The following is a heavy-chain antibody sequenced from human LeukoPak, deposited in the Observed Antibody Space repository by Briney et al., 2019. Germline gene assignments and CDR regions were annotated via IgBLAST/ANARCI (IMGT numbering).Heavy chain of an antibody. CDR2: INHSRST. J-gene: IGHJ4*02. CDR1: GGSFSGYY. CDR3: ARFAAAAYYFDY. D-gene: IGHD6-13*01. Sequence: SETLSLTCAVYGGSFSGYYWSWIRQPPGKGLEWIGEINHSRSTNYNPSLKSRVTISVDTSKNQFSLKLSSVTAADTAVYYCARFAAAAYYFDYWGQGTLVTVSS. V-gene: IGHV4-34*01.